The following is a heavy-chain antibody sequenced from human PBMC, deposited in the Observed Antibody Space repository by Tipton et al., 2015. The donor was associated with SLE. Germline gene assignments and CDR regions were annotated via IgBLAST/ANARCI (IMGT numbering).Heavy chain of an antibody. Sequence: TLSLTCTVSGGSISSYYWSWIRQPPGKGLEWIGYIYYSGSTNYNPALKSRVTISVDTSKNQFSLKLSSVTAADTAVYYCARDGPRWFDPWGQGTLVTVSS. CDR1: GGSISSYY. V-gene: IGHV4-59*01. CDR2: IYYSGST. J-gene: IGHJ5*02. CDR3: ARDGPRWFDP.